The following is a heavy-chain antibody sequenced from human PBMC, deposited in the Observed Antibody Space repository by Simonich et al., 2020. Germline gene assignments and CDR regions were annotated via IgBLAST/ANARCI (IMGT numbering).Heavy chain of an antibody. CDR1: GYTFTGYY. D-gene: IGHD7-27*01. CDR3: ARGRLTGDKGAFDI. J-gene: IGHJ3*02. CDR2: INPNSGGT. Sequence: QVQLVQSGAEVKKPGASVKVSCKASGYTFTGYYMHWVRQAPGQGLELMGWINPNSGGTNSAKKFQGRVTMTRDTSISTADMELSRLRSDDTAVYYCARGRLTGDKGAFDIWGQGTMVTVSS. V-gene: IGHV1-2*02.